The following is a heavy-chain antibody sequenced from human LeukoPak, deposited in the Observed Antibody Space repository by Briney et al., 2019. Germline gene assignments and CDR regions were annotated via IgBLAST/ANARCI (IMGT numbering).Heavy chain of an antibody. J-gene: IGHJ4*02. Sequence: ASVKVSCKASGGTFTSYAISLVRQAPGQGLEWMGRIILILGIANYAQKFQGRVTITAGKSTSTAYMELSSLRSEDTAVYYCARLRIKDTAIGYWGQGTLVTVSS. CDR2: IILILGIA. CDR3: ARLRIKDTAIGY. D-gene: IGHD5-18*01. CDR1: GGTFTSYA. V-gene: IGHV1-69*04.